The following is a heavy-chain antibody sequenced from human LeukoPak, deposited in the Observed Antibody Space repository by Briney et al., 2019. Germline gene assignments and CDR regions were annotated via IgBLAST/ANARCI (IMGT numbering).Heavy chain of an antibody. J-gene: IGHJ4*02. CDR3: AKDSTSPLDY. CDR1: GVTFSSYG. CDR2: IRYDGSNK. Sequence: AGGSLRLSCAESGVTFSSYGMHWGRAAPGKGLGWVAFIRYDGSNKYYADSVKSRVTISRDKSTNTLYLRMNSARATRTAVYIIAKDSTSPLDYWGQGTLVTVAS. V-gene: IGHV3-30*02.